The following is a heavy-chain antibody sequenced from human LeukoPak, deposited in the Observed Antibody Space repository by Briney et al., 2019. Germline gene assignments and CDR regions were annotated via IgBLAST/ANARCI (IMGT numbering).Heavy chain of an antibody. CDR3: ARNKGDNFDY. J-gene: IGHJ4*02. CDR2: ISNSGTTI. Sequence: GGSLRLSCAASGFTFSSSEMNWVRQAPGKGLECVSYISNSGTTIYYADSVKGRFTISRDNAKNSLYLQMNSLRAEDTAVYYCARNKGDNFDYWGLGTLVTVSS. D-gene: IGHD3-16*01. V-gene: IGHV3-48*03. CDR1: GFTFSSSE.